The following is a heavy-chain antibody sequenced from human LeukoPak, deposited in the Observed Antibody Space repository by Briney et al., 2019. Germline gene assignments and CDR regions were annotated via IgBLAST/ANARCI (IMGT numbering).Heavy chain of an antibody. J-gene: IGHJ4*02. CDR1: GYSFSTYW. V-gene: IGHV5-51*01. D-gene: IGHD2/OR15-2a*01. CDR3: ARHSEYSGFDY. Sequence: GESLKISCKVSGYSFSTYWIGWVRQMPGKGLEWVGIIYPRDSDTRYSPSFQGPVTISVDKSISTAYLQWSSTEASDTAIYYCARHSEYSGFDYWGQGTVVTVSS. CDR2: IYPRDSDT.